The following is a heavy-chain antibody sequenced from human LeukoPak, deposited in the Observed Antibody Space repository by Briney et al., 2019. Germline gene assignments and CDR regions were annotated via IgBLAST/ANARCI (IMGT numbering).Heavy chain of an antibody. CDR2: IYGNGGET. Sequence: PGGSLRLSCAASGFTFRTYSMSWVRQAPGKGLEWVSGIYGNGGETFYADSVKGRFTISRDNSKNTLYLQMNSLRAEDTAIYYCAKEGRIVGATSLNWGQGTLVTVSS. V-gene: IGHV3-23*01. J-gene: IGHJ4*02. D-gene: IGHD1-26*01. CDR3: AKEGRIVGATSLN. CDR1: GFTFRTYS.